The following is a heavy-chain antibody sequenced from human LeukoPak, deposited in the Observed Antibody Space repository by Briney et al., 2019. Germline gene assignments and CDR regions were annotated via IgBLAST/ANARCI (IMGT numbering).Heavy chain of an antibody. CDR2: IWYDGSNK. D-gene: IGHD6-13*01. CDR3: ARDRAAADLDY. Sequence: GGSLRLSCAASGFTFSDHHMHWVRQAPGKGLEWVAVIWYDGSNKFYADSVKGRFTISRDNSKNTLYLQMNSLRAEDTAVYYCARDRAAADLDYWGQGTLVTVSS. CDR1: GFTFSDHH. J-gene: IGHJ4*02. V-gene: IGHV3-33*08.